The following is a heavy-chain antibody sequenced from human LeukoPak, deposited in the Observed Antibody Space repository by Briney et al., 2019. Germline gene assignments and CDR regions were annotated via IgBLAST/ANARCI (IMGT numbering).Heavy chain of an antibody. CDR3: ARLMGERSLFDY. V-gene: IGHV3-7*02. D-gene: IGHD1-26*01. CDR2: IKQGGNEK. CDR1: GFTFSSCW. J-gene: IGHJ4*02. Sequence: GGSLRLSCAASGFTFSSCWMTWVRQAPGKGLEWVANIKQGGNEKYYVDSVKGRFSISRDNAKNSVYLQMNSLRAEDTAVYYCARLMGERSLFDYWGQGVLVTVSS.